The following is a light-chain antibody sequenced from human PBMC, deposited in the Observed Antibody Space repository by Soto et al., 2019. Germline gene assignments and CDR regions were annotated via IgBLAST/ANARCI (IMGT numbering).Light chain of an antibody. V-gene: IGLV1-44*01. Sequence: QSVLTQPPSASGTPGQRVTISCSGSSSNIGSNTVNWYQQLPGTAPKLLIYSNNQRPSGVPDRFSGSKSGTSASLAISGLQSEDEADYYCAAWDDSLNGSYVFGTRTKGTVL. CDR2: SNN. J-gene: IGLJ1*01. CDR1: SSNIGSNT. CDR3: AAWDDSLNGSYV.